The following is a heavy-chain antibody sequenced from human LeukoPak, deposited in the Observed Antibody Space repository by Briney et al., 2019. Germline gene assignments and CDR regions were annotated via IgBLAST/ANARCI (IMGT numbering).Heavy chain of an antibody. Sequence: SETLSLTCTVSGGSISSYYWSWIRQPPGKGLEWIGYIYYSGSTNYNPSLKSRVTISVDTSKNQFSLKLSSVTAADTAVYYCARAMVRGAGDYWGQGTLVTVSS. V-gene: IGHV4-59*01. D-gene: IGHD3-10*01. CDR1: GGSISSYY. J-gene: IGHJ4*02. CDR2: IYYSGST. CDR3: ARAMVRGAGDY.